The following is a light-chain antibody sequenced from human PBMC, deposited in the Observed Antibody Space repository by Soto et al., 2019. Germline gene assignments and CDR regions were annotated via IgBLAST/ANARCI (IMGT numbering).Light chain of an antibody. CDR2: DAS. Sequence: AIRMTQSPSSLSTSTGARVTITCRASQGISSYLAWYQQKPGKTPNLLIYDASNLGSGVPSRFSGSGSGTEFTLTISSLQPDDFATYYCQQYDTYSTFGQGTKVEIK. CDR3: QQYDTYST. CDR1: QGISSY. V-gene: IGKV1-8*01. J-gene: IGKJ1*01.